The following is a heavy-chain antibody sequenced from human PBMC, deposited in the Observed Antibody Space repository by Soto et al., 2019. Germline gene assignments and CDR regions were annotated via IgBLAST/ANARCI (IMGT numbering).Heavy chain of an antibody. J-gene: IGHJ6*02. Sequence: GGSLRLSCVASGFILKNYGIHWVRQAPGKGLEWVAIIWFDGSLKFYADSVKGRFTNSRDNSKKTLQLQMNSLRAEDTAVYHCARADGGTYKHYYYGMDVWGQGTTVTVSS. CDR3: ARADGGTYKHYYYGMDV. CDR2: IWFDGSLK. V-gene: IGHV3-33*01. D-gene: IGHD2-15*01. CDR1: GFILKNYG.